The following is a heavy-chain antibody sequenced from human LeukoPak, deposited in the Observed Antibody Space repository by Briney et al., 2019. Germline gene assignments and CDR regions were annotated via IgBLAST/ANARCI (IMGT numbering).Heavy chain of an antibody. J-gene: IGHJ5*02. CDR3: ARFVSGSGWFDP. Sequence: PSETLSLTCTVSGGSISANYWIWMRQSAGKGLEYIGRIYSSGSTNYNPSLKSRVTMSVDTSKNQFSLKLSSVTAADTAVYYCARFVSGSGWFDPWGQGTLVTVSS. CDR2: IYSSGST. D-gene: IGHD3-22*01. CDR1: GGSISANY. V-gene: IGHV4-4*07.